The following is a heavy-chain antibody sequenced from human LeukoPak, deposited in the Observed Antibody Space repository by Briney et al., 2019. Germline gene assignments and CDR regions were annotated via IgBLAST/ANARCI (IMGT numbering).Heavy chain of an antibody. CDR3: ARGGGTHYDY. J-gene: IGHJ4*02. V-gene: IGHV1-3*03. CDR2: INSNGNT. D-gene: IGHD3-16*01. Sequence: GASVKVSCKASGYTFTSYAIHWVRQAPGQRLEWMGWINSNGNTKYSQEFQGRVTFTRDTSASTAYMELSSLRSEDMAVYYCARGGGTHYDYWGQGTLVTVSS. CDR1: GYTFTSYA.